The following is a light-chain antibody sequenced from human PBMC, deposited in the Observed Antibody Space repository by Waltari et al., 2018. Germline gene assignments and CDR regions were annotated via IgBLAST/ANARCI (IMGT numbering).Light chain of an antibody. CDR3: QQYEGLPRT. Sequence: DIQMTQSPSSLSASVGDRVTITCQASQHIYNYLNWYQQKPGKAPKLLIYAASNLQTGVPSRFSGGGSGTDCTDVISNLQPEDIATYYCQQYEGLPRTFGQGTKREMK. CDR1: QHIYNY. V-gene: IGKV1-33*01. J-gene: IGKJ2*02. CDR2: AAS.